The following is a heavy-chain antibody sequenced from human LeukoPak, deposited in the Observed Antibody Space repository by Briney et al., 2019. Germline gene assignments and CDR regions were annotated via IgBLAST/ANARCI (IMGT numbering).Heavy chain of an antibody. CDR3: AKDSDYDPYGVDY. Sequence: GRSLRVSCAASGFTFDDYAMHWVRQAPGKGLEWVSGISWNSGSIGYADSVKGRFSISRDNAKNSLYLQMNSLRAEDTALYYCAKDSDYDPYGVDYWGQGTLVTVSS. CDR2: ISWNSGSI. D-gene: IGHD3-22*01. V-gene: IGHV3-9*01. CDR1: GFTFDDYA. J-gene: IGHJ4*02.